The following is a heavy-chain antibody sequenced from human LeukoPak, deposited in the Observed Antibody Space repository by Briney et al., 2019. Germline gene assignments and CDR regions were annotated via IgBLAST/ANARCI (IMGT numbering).Heavy chain of an antibody. D-gene: IGHD3-22*01. Sequence: EPSETLSLTCTVSGDSTSSTSYYWGWIRQPPGKGLEWIGSIYYSGSTYYNPSLKSRVTISVDRSKNQFSLKLSSVTAADTAVYYCARGDYYDSSGYYPRYWGQGTLVTVSS. CDR2: IYYSGST. CDR1: GDSTSSTSYY. CDR3: ARGDYYDSSGYYPRY. J-gene: IGHJ4*02. V-gene: IGHV4-39*07.